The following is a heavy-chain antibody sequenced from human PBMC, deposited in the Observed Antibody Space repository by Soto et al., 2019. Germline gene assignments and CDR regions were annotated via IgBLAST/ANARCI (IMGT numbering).Heavy chain of an antibody. J-gene: IGHJ4*02. CDR1: GCTFSSDG. V-gene: IGHV3-30*18. Sequence: GCLRRSGPASGCTFSSDGMHWVRQAAGKGLEWVAGISYDGSNKYYADSVKGRFTISRDNSKNTLYLQMNSLRAEDTAVYYCEKDGAFAMIVVALDYWGQGTLVTVYS. CDR2: ISYDGSNK. CDR3: EKDGAFAMIVVALDY. D-gene: IGHD3-22*01.